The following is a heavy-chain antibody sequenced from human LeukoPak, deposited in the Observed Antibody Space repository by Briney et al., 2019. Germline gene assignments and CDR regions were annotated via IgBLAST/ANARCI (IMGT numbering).Heavy chain of an antibody. J-gene: IGHJ4*02. CDR2: INHSGST. CDR3: ARVLQGLDY. CDR1: GGSFSGYY. V-gene: IGHV4-34*01. Sequence: PSETLSLTCAVYGGSFSGYYWSWIRQPPGKGLEWIGEINHSGSTNYNPSLKSRVTISVDTSKNQFSLKLSSVTAADTAVYYCARVLQGLDYWGQGTLVTVSS.